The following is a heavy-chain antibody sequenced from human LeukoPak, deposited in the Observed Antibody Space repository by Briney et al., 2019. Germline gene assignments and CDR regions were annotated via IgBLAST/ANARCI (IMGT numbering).Heavy chain of an antibody. V-gene: IGHV1-69*13. J-gene: IGHJ3*02. D-gene: IGHD6-6*01. CDR1: GGTFSSYA. CDR2: IIPIFGTA. CDR3: ARVRGIAARLRSDAFDI. Sequence: ASVKVSCKASGGTFSSYAISWVRQAPGQGLEWMGGIIPIFGTANYAQKFQGRVTITADESTCTAYMELSSLRSEDTAVYYCARVRGIAARLRSDAFDIWGQGTMVTVSS.